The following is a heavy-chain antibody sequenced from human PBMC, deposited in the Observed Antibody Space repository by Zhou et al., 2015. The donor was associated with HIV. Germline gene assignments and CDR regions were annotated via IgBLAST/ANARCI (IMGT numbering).Heavy chain of an antibody. CDR2: IIPIFGTA. V-gene: IGHV1-69*12. D-gene: IGHD2-15*01. CDR1: GGTFSSYA. J-gene: IGHJ5*02. Sequence: QVQLVQSGAEVKKPGSSVKVSCKASGGTFSSYAISWVRQAPGQGLEWMGGIIPIFGTANYAQKFQGRVTITADESTSTAYMELSSLRSEDTAVYYCARDRCSGGSCYLNWFDPWGQGTLVTVSS. CDR3: ARDRCSGGSCYLNWFDP.